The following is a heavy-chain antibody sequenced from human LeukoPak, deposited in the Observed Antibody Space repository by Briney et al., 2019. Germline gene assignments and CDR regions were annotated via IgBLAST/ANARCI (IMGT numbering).Heavy chain of an antibody. D-gene: IGHD3-10*01. CDR1: GGTFSSYA. V-gene: IGHV1-69*04. J-gene: IGHJ6*02. Sequence: ASVKVSCKASGGTFSSYAISWVRQAPGQGPEWMGRIIPILGIANYAQKFQGRVTITADKSTSTAYMELSSLRSEDTAVYYCATHYGSGSDYYYGMDVWGQGTTVTVSS. CDR3: ATHYGSGSDYYYGMDV. CDR2: IIPILGIA.